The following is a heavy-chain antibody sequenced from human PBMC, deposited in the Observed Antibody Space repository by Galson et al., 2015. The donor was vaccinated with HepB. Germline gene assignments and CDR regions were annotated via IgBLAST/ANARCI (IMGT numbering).Heavy chain of an antibody. V-gene: IGHV3-33*01. CDR3: ARRAGRFLEWLLGNYYYYYMDV. CDR1: GFTFSSYG. CDR2: IWYDGSNK. Sequence: SLRLSCAASGFTFSSYGMHWVRQAPGKGLEWVAVIWYDGSNKYYADSVKGRFTISRDNSKNTLYLQMNSLRAEDTAVYYCARRAGRFLEWLLGNYYYYYMDVWGKGTTVTVSS. J-gene: IGHJ6*03. D-gene: IGHD3-3*01.